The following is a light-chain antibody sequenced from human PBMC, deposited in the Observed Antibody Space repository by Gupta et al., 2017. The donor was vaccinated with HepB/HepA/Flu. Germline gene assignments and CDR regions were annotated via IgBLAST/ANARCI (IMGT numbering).Light chain of an antibody. V-gene: IGKV4-1*01. CDR3: KQYYSTPRT. CDR1: QSVLYSSNNKNY. J-gene: IGKJ1*01. Sequence: DIVMTQSPVSLAVSLGERATINCKSSQSVLYSSNNKNYLAWYQQKPGQPPKLLIYWASTRESGVPDRFSGSGSGTDFTLTISSVQAEDVALYYCKQYYSTPRTFGQGTKVEIK. CDR2: WAS.